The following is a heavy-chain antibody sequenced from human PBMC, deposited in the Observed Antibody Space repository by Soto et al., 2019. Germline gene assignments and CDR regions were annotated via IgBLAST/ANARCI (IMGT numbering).Heavy chain of an antibody. CDR1: GYTFASYA. J-gene: IGHJ6*02. CDR3: ARDYYGMDV. CDR2: ISAYNGNT. Sequence: ASLKVSCKASGYTFASYAISWMRQAPGQGLEWMGWISAYNGNTNYAQKLQGRVTMTTDTSTSTAYMELSSLRSEDTAVYYCARDYYGMDVWGQGTTVTVSS. V-gene: IGHV1-18*01.